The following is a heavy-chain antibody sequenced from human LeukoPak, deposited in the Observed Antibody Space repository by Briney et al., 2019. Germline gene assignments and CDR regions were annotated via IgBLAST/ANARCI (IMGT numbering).Heavy chain of an antibody. CDR1: GFTFSSYA. D-gene: IGHD1-26*01. J-gene: IGHJ4*02. V-gene: IGHV3-30*04. Sequence: GRSLRLSCAASGFTFSSYAMHWVRQAPGKGLEWVAVISYDGSNKYYADSVKRRFTISRDNSKNTLYLQMNSLRAEDTAVYYCSDIVEDWGQGTLVTVSS. CDR2: ISYDGSNK. CDR3: SDIVED.